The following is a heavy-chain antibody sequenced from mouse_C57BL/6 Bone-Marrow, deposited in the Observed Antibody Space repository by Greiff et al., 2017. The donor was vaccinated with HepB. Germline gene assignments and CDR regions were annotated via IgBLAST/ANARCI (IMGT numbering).Heavy chain of an antibody. D-gene: IGHD2-5*01. CDR1: GFNIKDYY. CDR2: IDPEDGDT. J-gene: IGHJ1*03. V-gene: IGHV14-1*01. CDR3: TTYYRNYNWYFEV. Sequence: EVQLQQSGAELVRPGASVKLSCTASGFNIKDYYMHWVKQRPEQGLEWIGRIDPEDGDTEYAPKFQGKATMTADTSSNTAYLQLSSLTSEDTAVYYCTTYYRNYNWYFEVWGTGTTVTVSS.